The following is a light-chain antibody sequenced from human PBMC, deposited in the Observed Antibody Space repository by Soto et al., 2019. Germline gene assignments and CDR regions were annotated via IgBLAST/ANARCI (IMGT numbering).Light chain of an antibody. V-gene: IGKV1-5*03. J-gene: IGKJ3*01. Sequence: DIQMTQSPSTLSASVGDRVTITCRASQTIGTLLAWYPQKPGKAPNLLIYKASSLESGIPSRFSGSGSGTEFSLTISSLQSDDFATYSCQQYNSFSSFGPGTKVDFK. CDR2: KAS. CDR1: QTIGTL. CDR3: QQYNSFSS.